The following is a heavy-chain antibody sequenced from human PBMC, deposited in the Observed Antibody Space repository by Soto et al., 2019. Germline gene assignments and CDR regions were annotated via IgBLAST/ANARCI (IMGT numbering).Heavy chain of an antibody. V-gene: IGHV3-30-3*01. D-gene: IGHD4-4*01. CDR2: ISYDGSNK. CDR3: ARDRVTVTTIFDGMDV. CDR1: GFTFSSYA. J-gene: IGHJ6*02. Sequence: LRLSCAASGFTFSSYAMHWVRQAPGKGLEWVAVISYDGSNKYYADSVKGRFTISRDNSKNTLYLQMNSLRAEDTAVYYCARDRVTVTTIFDGMDVWGQGTTVTVSS.